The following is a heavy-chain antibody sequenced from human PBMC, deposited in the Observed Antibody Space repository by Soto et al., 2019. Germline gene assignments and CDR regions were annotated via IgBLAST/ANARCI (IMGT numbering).Heavy chain of an antibody. CDR3: PRGPRGLYHHDY. V-gene: IGHV3-74*01. D-gene: IGHD2-2*01. CDR1: GFTFSGDW. CDR2: INMDGSST. J-gene: IGHJ4*02. Sequence: GGSLRLSCGASGFTFSGDWMHWVRQGAGKGLVWVSRINMDGSSTNYADSVKGRFTISRDNAKNTLYLQMNSLRVDDTAVYYWPRGPRGLYHHDYWGQGALVTVSS.